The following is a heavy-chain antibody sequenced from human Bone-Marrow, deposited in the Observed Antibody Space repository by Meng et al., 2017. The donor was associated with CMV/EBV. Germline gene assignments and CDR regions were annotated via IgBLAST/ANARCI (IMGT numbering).Heavy chain of an antibody. V-gene: IGHV3-48*04. CDR2: ISSSISTT. CDR1: GFTFSSYA. CDR3: ARGSYGSGSFYPQPFVY. Sequence: GGSLRLSCAASGFTFSSYAMNWVRQAPGKGLEWVSYISSSISTTYYADSVKGRFTISRDNAKNSLHLQMNSLRAEDTAVYYCARGSYGSGSFYPQPFVYWGQGTLVTVSS. J-gene: IGHJ4*02. D-gene: IGHD3-10*01.